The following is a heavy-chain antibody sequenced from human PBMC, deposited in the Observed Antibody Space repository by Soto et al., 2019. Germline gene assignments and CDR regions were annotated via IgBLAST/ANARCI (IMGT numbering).Heavy chain of an antibody. CDR2: FVPIVGTT. D-gene: IGHD1-26*01. Sequence: VQLVQSGAEVKQPGSSVNVSCKASGGTFSSYTVTWVRQAPGLGLEWMGGFVPIVGTTDYSQNFQGRITMTADESETTGYMELNSLTSDDAARYYCAIGATYSGEFEFWGQGTLVTVSS. CDR3: AIGATYSGEFEF. V-gene: IGHV1-69*01. CDR1: GGTFSSYT. J-gene: IGHJ4*02.